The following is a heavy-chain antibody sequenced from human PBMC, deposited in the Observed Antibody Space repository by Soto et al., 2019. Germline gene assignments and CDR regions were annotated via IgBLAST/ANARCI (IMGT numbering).Heavy chain of an antibody. Sequence: RGSLRLSCAASGFIFSASAIHWVRQAAGKGPEWVGRIRSKANSYGTAYAASVQGRFTISRDDSKNTAYLQMNSLKSEDKAVYYCATPWTNYYHYMDVWGKGTTVTVSS. CDR1: GFIFSASA. V-gene: IGHV3-73*01. J-gene: IGHJ6*03. D-gene: IGHD5-12*01. CDR3: ATPWTNYYHYMDV. CDR2: IRSKANSYGT.